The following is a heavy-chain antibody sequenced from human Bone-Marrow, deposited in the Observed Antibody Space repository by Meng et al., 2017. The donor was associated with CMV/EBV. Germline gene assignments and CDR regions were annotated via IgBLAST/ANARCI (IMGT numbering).Heavy chain of an antibody. CDR2: ISYDGSNK. Sequence: GGSLRLSCAASGFTFSSYAMHWVRQAPGKGLEWVAVISYDGSNKYYADSVKGRFTISRDNSKNTLYLQMNSLRAEDTAVYYCAREKSDCSSTSCSGGMDVWGQGTTVTVSS. CDR3: AREKSDCSSTSCSGGMDV. CDR1: GFTFSSYA. J-gene: IGHJ6*02. V-gene: IGHV3-30*04. D-gene: IGHD2-2*01.